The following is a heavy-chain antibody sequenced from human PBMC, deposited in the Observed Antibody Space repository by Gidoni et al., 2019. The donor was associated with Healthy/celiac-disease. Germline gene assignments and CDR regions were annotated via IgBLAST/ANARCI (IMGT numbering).Heavy chain of an antibody. Sequence: QVQLVESGGGVVQPGRSLRLSCAASGFTFSSYGMHWVRQAPGKGLEWVAVISYDGSNKYYADSVKGRFTISRDNSKNTLYLQMNSLRAEDTAVYYCAKDGFVAAAGLYGMDVWGQGTTVTVSS. J-gene: IGHJ6*02. V-gene: IGHV3-30*18. CDR2: ISYDGSNK. D-gene: IGHD6-13*01. CDR3: AKDGFVAAAGLYGMDV. CDR1: GFTFSSYG.